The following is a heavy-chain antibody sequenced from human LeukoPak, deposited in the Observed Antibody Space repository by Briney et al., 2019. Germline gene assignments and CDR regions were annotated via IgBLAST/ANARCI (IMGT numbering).Heavy chain of an antibody. Sequence: SETLSLTCTVSGGSISSYYWSWIRQPPGKGLEWIGYIYYSGSTNYNPSLKSRVTISVDTSKNQFSLKLSSVTAADTAVYYCAREESGYSSSGWYYYYYYMDVWGKGTTVTVSS. CDR2: IYYSGST. V-gene: IGHV4-59*12. D-gene: IGHD5-18*01. J-gene: IGHJ6*03. CDR1: GGSISSYY. CDR3: AREESGYSSSGWYYYYYYMDV.